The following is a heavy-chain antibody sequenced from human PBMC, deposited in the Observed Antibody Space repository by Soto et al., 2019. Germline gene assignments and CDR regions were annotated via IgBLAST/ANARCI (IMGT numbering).Heavy chain of an antibody. V-gene: IGHV3-23*01. Sequence: GGSLRLSCAASGFTFSSYAMSWARQAPGKGLEWVSAISGSGGSTYYADSVKGRFTISRDNSKNTLFLQMNSLRADDTAVYYCAKDQASGQGSFDSWGQGTLVTVSS. J-gene: IGHJ4*02. CDR1: GFTFSSYA. CDR3: AKDQASGQGSFDS. CDR2: ISGSGGST.